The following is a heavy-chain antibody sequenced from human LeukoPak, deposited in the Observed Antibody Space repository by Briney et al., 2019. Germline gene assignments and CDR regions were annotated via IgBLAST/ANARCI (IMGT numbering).Heavy chain of an antibody. J-gene: IGHJ3*02. CDR1: GFGFTSFG. Sequence: GVSLQFSSQVPGFGFTSFGIGWGRPTPGKGLGWRGMIYPGEFDTRYSTSFQGQVTFPADKSISNAYLQWSSLKASDTAMYYCARHSEGYCSGGSCPTDAFDIWGQGTMVTVSS. D-gene: IGHD2-15*01. V-gene: IGHV5-51*01. CDR2: IYPGEFDT. CDR3: ARHSEGYCSGGSCPTDAFDI.